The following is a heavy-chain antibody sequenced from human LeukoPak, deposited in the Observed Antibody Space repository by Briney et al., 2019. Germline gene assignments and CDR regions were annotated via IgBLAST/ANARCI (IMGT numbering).Heavy chain of an antibody. D-gene: IGHD5-18*01. Sequence: SVKVSCKASGGTFSSYAISWVRQAPGQGLEWMGRIIPILGIANYAQKFQGRVTITADKSTSTAYMELSSLRSEDTAVYYCARGPLYSYGSRPPHGTKFDYWGQGTLVTVSS. V-gene: IGHV1-69*04. CDR3: ARGPLYSYGSRPPHGTKFDY. CDR2: IIPILGIA. CDR1: GGTFSSYA. J-gene: IGHJ4*02.